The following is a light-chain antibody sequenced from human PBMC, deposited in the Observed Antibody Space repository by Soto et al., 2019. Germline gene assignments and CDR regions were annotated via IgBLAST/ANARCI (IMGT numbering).Light chain of an antibody. V-gene: IGLV2-14*01. Sequence: QSALTQPASVSGSPGQSITISCTGSGSDVGAYNYVSWYQQHPDKAPKLLIFEVTNRPSGVSDRFSGSKSGNTASLTISSGQAEDEADYYCSSYTSSSTPVVFGGGTKLTVL. CDR1: GSDVGAYNY. CDR3: SSYTSSSTPVV. CDR2: EVT. J-gene: IGLJ2*01.